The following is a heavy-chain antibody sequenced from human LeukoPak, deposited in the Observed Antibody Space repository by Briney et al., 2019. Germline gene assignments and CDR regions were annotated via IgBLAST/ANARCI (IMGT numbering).Heavy chain of an antibody. J-gene: IGHJ3*02. CDR3: AKDFVMTTVTRGAFDI. CDR1: GFTFDDYA. CDR2: ISWNSGSI. D-gene: IGHD4-17*01. V-gene: IGHV3-9*01. Sequence: GGSLRLSCAASGFTFDDYAMHWVRQAPGKGLEWVSGISWNSGSIGYADSVKGRFTISRDNAKNSLYLQMNSLRAEDTALYYCAKDFVMTTVTRGAFDIWGQGTMVTVSS.